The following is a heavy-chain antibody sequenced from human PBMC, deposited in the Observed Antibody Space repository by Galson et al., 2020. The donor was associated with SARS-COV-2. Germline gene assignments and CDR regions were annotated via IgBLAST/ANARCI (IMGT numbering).Heavy chain of an antibody. CDR3: ARHNDILTGYPIHYFDY. D-gene: IGHD3-9*01. J-gene: IGHJ4*02. CDR2: IYYSGST. Sequence: SETLSLTCTVSGGSISSSSYYWGWIRQPTGKGLEWIGSIYYSGSTYYNPSLKSRVTISVDTSKNQFSLKLSSVTAADTAVYYCARHNDILTGYPIHYFDYWGQGTLVTVSS. CDR1: GGSISSSSYY. V-gene: IGHV4-39*01.